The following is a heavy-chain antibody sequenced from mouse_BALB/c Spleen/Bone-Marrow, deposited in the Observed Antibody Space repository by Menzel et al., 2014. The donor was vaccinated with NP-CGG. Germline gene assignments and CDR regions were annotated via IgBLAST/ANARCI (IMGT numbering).Heavy chain of an antibody. CDR3: TRSGAFAY. D-gene: IGHD1-3*01. Sequence: EVKVVDSGGGLVQPGGSMKLSCVASGFTFSNYWMNWVRRSPEKGLEWVAEIRLKSNNYATHYAESVKGRFTISRDDSKSSVYLQMNNLRAEDTGIYYCTRSGAFAYWGQGTLVTVSA. CDR2: IRLKSNNYAT. CDR1: GFTFSNYW. V-gene: IGHV6-6*02. J-gene: IGHJ3*01.